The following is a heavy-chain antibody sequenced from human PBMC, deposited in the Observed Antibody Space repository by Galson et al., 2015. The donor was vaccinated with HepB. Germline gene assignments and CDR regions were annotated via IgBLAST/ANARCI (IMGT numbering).Heavy chain of an antibody. D-gene: IGHD3/OR15-3a*01. V-gene: IGHV3-23*01. J-gene: IGHJ4*02. CDR2: IGGGGGGA. Sequence: SLRLSCAASGFTFSVYAMNWVRQAPGKGLEWVASIGGGGGGAHYTDSVEGRFTLSRDKSKNTLFFSMNGLRADDTALYYCAKAGYDFWSGSYRVFDFWGPGVLVTVSS. CDR1: GFTFSVYA. CDR3: AKAGYDFWSGSYRVFDF.